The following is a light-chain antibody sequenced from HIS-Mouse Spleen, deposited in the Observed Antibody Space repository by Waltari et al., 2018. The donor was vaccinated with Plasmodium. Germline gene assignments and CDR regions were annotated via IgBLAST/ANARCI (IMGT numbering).Light chain of an antibody. V-gene: IGLV3-10*01. CDR1: ALPKKY. CDR3: YSTDSSGNHRV. CDR2: EDS. Sequence: SYELTQPPSVSVSPGQPARITCSGDALPKKYADQYQQKSGQAPVLVIYEDSKRPSGIPERFSGSSSGTMATLTISGAQVEDEADYYCYSTDSSGNHRVFGGGTKLTVL. J-gene: IGLJ3*02.